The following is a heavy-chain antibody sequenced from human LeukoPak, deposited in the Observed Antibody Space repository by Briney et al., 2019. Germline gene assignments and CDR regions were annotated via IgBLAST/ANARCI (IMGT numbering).Heavy chain of an antibody. Sequence: GGSLRLSCAASGFTFSSYSMNWVRQAPGKGLEWVSSISSSSSYIYYADSVKGRFTISRDNAKNSLYLQMSSLRAEDTAVYYCARDLDTGDFYYGMDVWGPGTTVTVSS. D-gene: IGHD3-9*01. CDR3: ARDLDTGDFYYGMDV. J-gene: IGHJ6*02. CDR2: ISSSSSYI. CDR1: GFTFSSYS. V-gene: IGHV3-21*01.